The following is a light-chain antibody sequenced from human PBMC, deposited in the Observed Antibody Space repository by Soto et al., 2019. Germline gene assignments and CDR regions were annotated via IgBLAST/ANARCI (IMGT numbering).Light chain of an antibody. J-gene: IGLJ2*01. Sequence: QSVLTQPPSASGTPGQRVTISCSGSRSNIGSNTVNWYQQLPGTAPKVLIYSNNQRPSGVPDRFSGSRSGTSASLAINGLQSEDEGEFYRGAWEGNLKGLLFGRGTKLTVL. CDR2: SNN. CDR3: GAWEGNLKGLL. CDR1: RSNIGSNT. V-gene: IGLV1-44*01.